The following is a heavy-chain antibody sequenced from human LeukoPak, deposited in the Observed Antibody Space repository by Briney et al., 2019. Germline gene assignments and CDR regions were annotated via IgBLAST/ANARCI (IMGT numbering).Heavy chain of an antibody. Sequence: PGGSLRLSCAASGFTFSSYGINWVRQAPGKGLEWVAFIRYDGSNKYYADSVKGRFTISRDNSKNTLYLQMNSLRAEDTAVYYCAKIATAAGHLNTSPLDYWGQGTLVTVSS. CDR3: AKIATAAGHLNTSPLDY. CDR1: GFTFSSYG. J-gene: IGHJ4*02. V-gene: IGHV3-30*02. CDR2: IRYDGSNK. D-gene: IGHD6-13*01.